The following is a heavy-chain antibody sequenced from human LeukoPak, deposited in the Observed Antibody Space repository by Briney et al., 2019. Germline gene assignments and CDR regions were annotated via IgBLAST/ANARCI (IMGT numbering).Heavy chain of an antibody. CDR2: INPSSGST. J-gene: IGHJ4*02. CDR3: ARDRGYNWNYGYFEY. CDR1: GFTFTSYY. D-gene: IGHD1-7*01. Sequence: ASVKVSCKASGFTFTSYYMHWVRQAPGQGLEWMGIINPSSGSTTYAQKFQGRVTMTRDTSTSTVYMELGSLRSEDTAVYFCARDRGYNWNYGYFEYWGQGTLVTVSS. V-gene: IGHV1-46*01.